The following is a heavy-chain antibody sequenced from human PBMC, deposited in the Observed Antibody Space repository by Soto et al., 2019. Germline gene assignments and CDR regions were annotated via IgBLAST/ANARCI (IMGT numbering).Heavy chain of an antibody. CDR3: ARSDIVATGYYYYYGMDV. CDR1: GYSFTSYW. CDR2: IDPSDSCT. J-gene: IGHJ6*02. D-gene: IGHD5-12*01. V-gene: IGHV5-10-1*01. Sequence: GEFLKISCKGSGYSFTSYWISWVRQMPGKGLEWMGRIDPSDSCTNYSPSFQGHVTISADKSISTAYLQWSSLKASDTAMYYCARSDIVATGYYYYYGMDVWGQGTTVTVSS.